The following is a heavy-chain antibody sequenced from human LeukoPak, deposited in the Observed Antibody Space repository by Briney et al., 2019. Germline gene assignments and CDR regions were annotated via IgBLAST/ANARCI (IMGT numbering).Heavy chain of an antibody. CDR1: GFTFSSYG. CDR2: IWYDGSNK. J-gene: IGHJ4*02. CDR3: ARMRLAWVTMIPVDY. V-gene: IGHV3-33*01. Sequence: GGSLRLSCAASGFTFSSYGMHWVRQAPGKGLEWVAVIWYDGSNKYYADSVKGRFTISRDNSKNTLYLQMNSLRAEDTAVYYCARMRLAWVTMIPVDYWGQGTLVTVSS. D-gene: IGHD3-22*01.